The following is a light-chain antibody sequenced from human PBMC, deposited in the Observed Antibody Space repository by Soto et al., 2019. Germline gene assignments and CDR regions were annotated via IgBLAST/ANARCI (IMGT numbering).Light chain of an antibody. CDR2: LGS. V-gene: IGKV2-28*01. CDR1: QSLLHSNGYNY. CDR3: AQGLQSPLT. Sequence: DIVMTQSPLSLPVTPGEPASISCRSSQSLLHSNGYNYLDWYLQKPGQSPQLLIYLGSNRASGVPDRFSGSGSGTDFTLKISRGEADDVGVYYCAQGLQSPLTFGGGTKVEIK. J-gene: IGKJ4*01.